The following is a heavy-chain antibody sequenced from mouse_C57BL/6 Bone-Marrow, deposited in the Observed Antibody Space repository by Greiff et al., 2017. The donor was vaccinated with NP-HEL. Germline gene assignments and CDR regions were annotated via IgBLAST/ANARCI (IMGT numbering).Heavy chain of an antibody. Sequence: VQLQQPGAELVMPGASVKLSCKASGYTFTSYWMHWVKQRPGQGLEWIGEIDPSDSYTNYNQKFKGKSTLTVDKSSSTAYMQLSSLTSEDSAVYYCARGGYDGEAWFAYWGQGTLVTVSA. CDR1: GYTFTSYW. D-gene: IGHD2-2*01. J-gene: IGHJ3*01. CDR3: ARGGYDGEAWFAY. V-gene: IGHV1-69*01. CDR2: IDPSDSYT.